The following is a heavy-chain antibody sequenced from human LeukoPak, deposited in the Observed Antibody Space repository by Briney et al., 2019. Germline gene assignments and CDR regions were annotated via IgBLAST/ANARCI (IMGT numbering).Heavy chain of an antibody. J-gene: IGHJ4*02. V-gene: IGHV3-21*01. CDR1: GFTFTNYW. CDR2: ISGSSYYI. D-gene: IGHD6-19*01. CDR3: AREIGIYEQWLVPASFDY. Sequence: GGSLRLSCAASGFTFTNYWMNWVRQAPGKGLEWVSSISGSSYYIYYADSVKGRFTISRDNAKNSLYLQMNSLRAEDTAVYYCAREIGIYEQWLVPASFDYWGQGTLVTVSS.